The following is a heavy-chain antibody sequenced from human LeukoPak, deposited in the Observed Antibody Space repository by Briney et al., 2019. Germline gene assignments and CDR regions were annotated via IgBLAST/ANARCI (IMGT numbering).Heavy chain of an antibody. D-gene: IGHD2-2*01. CDR1: GGTFSSYA. CDR3: AREGYCSSTSCPRGWFDP. V-gene: IGHV1-69*05. CDR2: IIPIFGTA. Sequence: SVKVSCKASGGTFSSYAISWVRQAPGQGLEWMGGIIPIFGTANYAQKFQGRVTTTTDESTSTAYMELSSLRSEDTAVYYCAREGYCSSTSCPRGWFDPWGQGTLVTVSS. J-gene: IGHJ5*02.